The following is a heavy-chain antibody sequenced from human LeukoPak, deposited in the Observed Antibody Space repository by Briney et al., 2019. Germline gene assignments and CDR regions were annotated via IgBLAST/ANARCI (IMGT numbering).Heavy chain of an antibody. D-gene: IGHD3-16*02. Sequence: GGSLRLSCAASGFTFSSYSMDWVRQAPGKGLEWVSSISSSSSYIYYADSLKGRFTISRDSARNSLYLQMNSLRAEDTAVYYCASGGDRDYMDVWGKGTTVTVSS. V-gene: IGHV3-21*01. CDR1: GFTFSSYS. J-gene: IGHJ6*03. CDR2: ISSSSSYI. CDR3: ASGGDRDYMDV.